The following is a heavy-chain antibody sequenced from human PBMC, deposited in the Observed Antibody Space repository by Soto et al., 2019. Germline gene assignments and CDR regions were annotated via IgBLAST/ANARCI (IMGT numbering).Heavy chain of an antibody. D-gene: IGHD2-2*01. CDR2: IYPGDSDT. CDR3: ARHGPDIVVVPAAMREYYYYYYMDV. Sequence: GESLKISCKGSGYSFTSYWIGWVRQMPGKGLEWMGIIYPGDSDTRYSQSFQGQVTISAYKSISNAYLQWSSLKASDTVMYYCARHGPDIVVVPAAMREYYYYYYMDVWGKGTTVTVSS. V-gene: IGHV5-51*01. CDR1: GYSFTSYW. J-gene: IGHJ6*03.